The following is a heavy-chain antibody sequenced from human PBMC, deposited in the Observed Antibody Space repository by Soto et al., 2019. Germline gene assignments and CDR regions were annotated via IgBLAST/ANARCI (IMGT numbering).Heavy chain of an antibody. Sequence: SETLSLTCTVSGGSISSYYWSWIRQPPGKGLEWIGYIYYSGSTNYNPSLKSRVTISVDTSKNHLSLKLRSVTAADTAVYYCARRDLANCFDPWGQGTLVTVSS. CDR2: IYYSGST. D-gene: IGHD2-15*01. J-gene: IGHJ5*02. CDR3: ARRDLANCFDP. CDR1: GGSISSYY. V-gene: IGHV4-59*01.